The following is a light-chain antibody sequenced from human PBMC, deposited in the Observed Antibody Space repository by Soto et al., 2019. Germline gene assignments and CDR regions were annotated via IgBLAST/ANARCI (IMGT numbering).Light chain of an antibody. Sequence: QSVLTQPPSVSGAPGQRVTISCTGSSSNIGAGYDLHWYQQLPGAAPKLLIYGNNNRPSGVPDRFSGSKSGTSASLAITGLQAEDEADYYCQSYDSSLSGWVFGGGTKLTVL. CDR2: GNN. V-gene: IGLV1-40*01. CDR3: QSYDSSLSGWV. J-gene: IGLJ3*02. CDR1: SSNIGAGYD.